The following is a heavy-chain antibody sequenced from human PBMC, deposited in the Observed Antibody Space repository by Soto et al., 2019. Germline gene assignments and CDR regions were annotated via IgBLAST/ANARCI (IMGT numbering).Heavy chain of an antibody. CDR3: ARGANGYYYFDY. J-gene: IGHJ4*02. D-gene: IGHD5-18*01. CDR2: ITRDGSST. Sequence: EVQLVESGGGLVQPGGSLRLSSAASGFSLSDYWMHWVRQAPGEGLVWLSRITRDGSSTNYADSVKGRFTISRDNAKNTLYLQVNSLRGEDTAVYYCARGANGYYYFDYWGQGTLVTVSS. CDR1: GFSLSDYW. V-gene: IGHV3-74*01.